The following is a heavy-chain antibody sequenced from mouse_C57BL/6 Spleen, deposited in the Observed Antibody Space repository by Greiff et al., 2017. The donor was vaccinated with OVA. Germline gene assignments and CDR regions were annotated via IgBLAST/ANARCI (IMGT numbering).Heavy chain of an antibody. CDR2: ISSGSSTI. CDR1: GFTFSDYG. D-gene: IGHD1-1*01. V-gene: IGHV5-17*01. CDR3: ARPRDYAQAMDY. J-gene: IGHJ4*01. Sequence: EVKLVESGGGLVKPGGSLKLSCAASGFTFSDYGMHWVRQAPEKGLEWVAYISSGSSTIYYADTVKGRFTISRDNAKNTLFLPMTSLRSEDTAMYYCARPRDYAQAMDYWGQGTSVTVSS.